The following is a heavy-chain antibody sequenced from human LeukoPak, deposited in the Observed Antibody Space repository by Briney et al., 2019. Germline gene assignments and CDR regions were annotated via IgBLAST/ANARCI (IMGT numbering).Heavy chain of an antibody. CDR1: GGTFISYA. CDR2: IIPIFGTA. J-gene: IGHJ4*02. Sequence: ASVKVSCKASGGTFISYAISWVRQAPGQGLEWMGGIIPIFGTANYAQKLQGRVTMTTDTSTSTAYMELRSLRSDDTAVYYCARETLLYCGGDCYSGIVDYWGQGTLVTVSS. CDR3: ARETLLYCGGDCYSGIVDY. V-gene: IGHV1-69*05. D-gene: IGHD2-21*02.